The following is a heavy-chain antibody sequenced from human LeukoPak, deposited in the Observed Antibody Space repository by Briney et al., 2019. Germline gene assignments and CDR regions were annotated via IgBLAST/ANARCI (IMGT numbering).Heavy chain of an antibody. Sequence: GGSLRLSCAASGFTFSSYGMHWVRQAPGKGLEWVAVISYDGSNKYYADSVKGRFTISRDNSKNTLYLQMNSLRAEDTAVYYCAKDQARFRDSSGPLGFDYWGQGTLVTVSS. V-gene: IGHV3-30*18. CDR2: ISYDGSNK. CDR1: GFTFSSYG. D-gene: IGHD3-22*01. CDR3: AKDQARFRDSSGPLGFDY. J-gene: IGHJ4*02.